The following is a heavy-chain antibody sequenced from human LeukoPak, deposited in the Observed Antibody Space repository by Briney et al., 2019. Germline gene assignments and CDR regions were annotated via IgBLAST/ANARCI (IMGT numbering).Heavy chain of an antibody. D-gene: IGHD2/OR15-2a*01. J-gene: IGHJ4*02. V-gene: IGHV4-4*02. CDR1: GVSISTGYW. Sequence: PSETLSLTCAVSGVSISTGYWWSWVRQPPGKGLEWIGEIHHSGNTNYNLSLKSRVTISVDKSKNQFSLSLRSVTAADTAVYYCARAGHYCLDYWGQGTLVTVSS. CDR2: IHHSGNT. CDR3: ARAGHYCLDY.